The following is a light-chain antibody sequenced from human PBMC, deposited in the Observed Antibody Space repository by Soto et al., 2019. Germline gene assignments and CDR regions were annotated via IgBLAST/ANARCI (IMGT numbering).Light chain of an antibody. CDR2: AAY. Sequence: EIVLTQSPGTLSLSPGERVTLSCRASQSVSSSYVAWYQQRLGQAPRLLIYAAYNRATGIPDRFSGSGSRTDFTLTITRLEPEDFAMYYCQYYDSPPLYIFGPGTKLEI. CDR1: QSVSSSY. CDR3: QYYDSPPLYI. J-gene: IGKJ2*01. V-gene: IGKV3-20*01.